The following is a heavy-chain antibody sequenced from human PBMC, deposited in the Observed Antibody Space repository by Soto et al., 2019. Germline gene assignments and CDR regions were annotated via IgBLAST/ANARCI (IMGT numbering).Heavy chain of an antibody. D-gene: IGHD6-6*01. V-gene: IGHV1-69*02. CDR3: ARGPSIAARPWFDP. J-gene: IGHJ5*02. Sequence: SVKVSCKASGGTFSSYTISWVRQAPGQGLEWMGRIIPILGIANYAQKFQGRVTITADKSTSTAYMELSSLRSEDTAVYYCARGPSIAARPWFDPWGQGTLVTVSS. CDR2: IIPILGIA. CDR1: GGTFSSYT.